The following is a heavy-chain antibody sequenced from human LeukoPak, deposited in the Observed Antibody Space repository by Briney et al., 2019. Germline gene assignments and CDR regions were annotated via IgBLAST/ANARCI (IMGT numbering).Heavy chain of an antibody. CDR1: GGSISSSSYY. Sequence: PSETLSLTCTVSGGSISSSSYYWGWIRQPPGKGLEWIGSIYYSGSTYYNPSLKSRVTISVDTSKDQFSLKLSSVTAADTAVYYCARHVTYLYYDILTGYPPHYFDYWGQGTLVTVSS. D-gene: IGHD3-9*01. J-gene: IGHJ4*02. V-gene: IGHV4-39*01. CDR3: ARHVTYLYYDILTGYPPHYFDY. CDR2: IYYSGST.